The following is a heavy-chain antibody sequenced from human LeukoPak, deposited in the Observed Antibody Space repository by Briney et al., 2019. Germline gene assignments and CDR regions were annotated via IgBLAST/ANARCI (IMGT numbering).Heavy chain of an antibody. D-gene: IGHD6-13*01. CDR2: INHSGST. Sequence: SETLSLTCAVYGGSFSGYYWSWIRQPPGKGLEWIGEINHSGSTNYNPSLKSRVTISVDTSKNQFSLKLSSVTAADTAVYYCARDESAESSSSWFGPWGQGTLVTVSS. CDR1: GGSFSGYY. CDR3: ARDESAESSSSWFGP. V-gene: IGHV4-34*01. J-gene: IGHJ5*02.